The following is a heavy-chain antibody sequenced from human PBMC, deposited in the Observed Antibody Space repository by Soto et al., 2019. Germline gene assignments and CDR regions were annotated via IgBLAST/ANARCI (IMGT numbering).Heavy chain of an antibody. Sequence: ASVKVACKAFGYTFTSYSMHWMRQAPGKRLEWMGWINSGNGNTKYSQEFQGRVTITRDTSASTAYMELSSLRSEDTAVYYCARVLYYYDSSGYYVAGFDYWGQGTLVTVSS. D-gene: IGHD3-22*01. J-gene: IGHJ4*02. CDR3: ARVLYYYDSSGYYVAGFDY. CDR2: INSGNGNT. CDR1: GYTFTSYS. V-gene: IGHV1-3*01.